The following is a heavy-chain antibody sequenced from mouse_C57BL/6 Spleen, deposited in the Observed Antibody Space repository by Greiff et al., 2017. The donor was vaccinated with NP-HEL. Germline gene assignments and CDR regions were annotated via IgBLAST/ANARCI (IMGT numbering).Heavy chain of an antibody. CDR3: TGYYDSLLRGVFDY. V-gene: IGHV6-3*01. CDR1: GFTFSNYW. J-gene: IGHJ2*01. Sequence: EVKVEESGGGLVQPGGSMKLSCVASGFTFSNYWMNWVRQSPEKGLEWVAQIRLKSDNYATHYAESVKGRFTISRDDSKSSVYLQMNNLRAEDTGIYYCTGYYDSLLRGVFDYWGQGTTLTVSS. CDR2: IRLKSDNYAT. D-gene: IGHD1-2*01.